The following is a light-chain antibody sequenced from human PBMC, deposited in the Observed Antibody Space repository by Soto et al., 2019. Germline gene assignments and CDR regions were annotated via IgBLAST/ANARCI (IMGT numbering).Light chain of an antibody. CDR3: QNCSSALFT. CDR2: GAT. Sequence: DIQMTQSPSTLSASVGDRVTITCRASQGINNYLAWYQQRPGKVPKLLIYGATTRHPGVPARFSGSGSGTDFTLTISSLEPEDVAAYYCQNCSSALFTFGPGTKVDTK. CDR1: QGINNY. V-gene: IGKV1-27*01. J-gene: IGKJ3*01.